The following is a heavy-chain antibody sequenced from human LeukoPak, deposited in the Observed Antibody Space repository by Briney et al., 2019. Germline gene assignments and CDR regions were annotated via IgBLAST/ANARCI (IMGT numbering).Heavy chain of an antibody. CDR1: DGSISSYS. J-gene: IGHJ4*02. CDR2: IHHSGSS. V-gene: IGHV4-59*01. D-gene: IGHD2-21*01. CDR3: ARMNFYKNLWSRNPKPAYYFDY. Sequence: PSETLSLTCTVSDGSISSYSWSWIRQPPGKGLEWIGDIHHSGSSNYNPSLKSRVTISVDTPKKQFSLQLSSVTAADTAVYYCARMNFYKNLWSRNPKPAYYFDYWGQGTLVTVSS.